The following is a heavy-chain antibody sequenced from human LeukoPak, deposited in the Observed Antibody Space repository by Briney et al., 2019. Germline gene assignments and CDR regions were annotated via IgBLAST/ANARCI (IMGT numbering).Heavy chain of an antibody. D-gene: IGHD2/OR15-2a*01. Sequence: SQTLSLTCTISGTSITSGSYFWSWIRQPAGNELEWLGLIYSSGRTNYNPSLKSRVTLSVDTSKNQFSLTLTSVTAADTAVYYCARLDNYLFDYWGQGSLVTVSP. CDR2: IYSSGRT. CDR3: ARLDNYLFDY. CDR1: GTSITSGSYF. V-gene: IGHV4-61*02. J-gene: IGHJ4*02.